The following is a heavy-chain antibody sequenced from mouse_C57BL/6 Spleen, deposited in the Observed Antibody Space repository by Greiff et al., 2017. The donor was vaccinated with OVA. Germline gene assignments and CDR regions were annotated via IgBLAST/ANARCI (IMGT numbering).Heavy chain of an antibody. D-gene: IGHD1-1*01. CDR1: GFTFSDYG. CDR2: ISSGSSTI. V-gene: IGHV5-17*01. Sequence: EVKLVESGGGLVKPGGSLKLSCAASGFTFSDYGMHWVRQAPEKGLEWVAYISSGSSTIYYADTVKGRFTIARDNAKNTLFLQMTSLRSEDTAMYYCARRYYYGLDYWGQGTTLTVSS. J-gene: IGHJ2*01. CDR3: ARRYYYGLDY.